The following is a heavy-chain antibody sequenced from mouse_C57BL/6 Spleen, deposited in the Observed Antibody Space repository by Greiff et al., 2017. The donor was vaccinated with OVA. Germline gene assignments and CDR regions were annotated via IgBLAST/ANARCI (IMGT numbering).Heavy chain of an antibody. J-gene: IGHJ4*01. D-gene: IGHD1-1*01. V-gene: IGHV14-4*01. CDR2: IDPENGDT. CDR1: GFNIKDDY. Sequence: VQLQQSGAELVRPGASVKLSCTASGFNIKDDYMHWVKQRPEQGLEWIGWIDPENGDTEYASKFQGKATITADTSSNTAYLQLSSLTSEDTAVYYCTTDYGSSSYAMDYWGQGTSVTVSS. CDR3: TTDYGSSSYAMDY.